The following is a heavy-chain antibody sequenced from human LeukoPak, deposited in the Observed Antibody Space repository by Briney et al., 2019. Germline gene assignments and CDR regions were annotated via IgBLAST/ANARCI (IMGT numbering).Heavy chain of an antibody. J-gene: IGHJ5*02. CDR1: GFTFSSYW. D-gene: IGHD3-16*01. V-gene: IGHV3-7*03. CDR2: IKQYGSDK. Sequence: GGSLRLSCAASGFTFSSYWMSWVRQAPGKGLEWVANIKQYGSDKYYVDSVKGRFTISRDNSKNTLYLQMNSLRAEDTAVYYCAKFGRGSWFDPWGQGTLVTVSS. CDR3: AKFGRGSWFDP.